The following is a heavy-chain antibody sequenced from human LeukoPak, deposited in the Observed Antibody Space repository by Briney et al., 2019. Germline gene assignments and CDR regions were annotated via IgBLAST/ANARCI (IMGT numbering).Heavy chain of an antibody. CDR3: ARVVAYSSSSHWFDP. J-gene: IGHJ5*02. Sequence: SETLSLTCTVSGGSISSSSYYWGWIRQPPGKGLEWIGSIYYSGSTYYGPSLKSRVTISVDTSKYQFSLKLSSVTAADTAVYYCARVVAYSSSSHWFDPWGQGTLVTVSS. D-gene: IGHD6-13*01. V-gene: IGHV4-39*07. CDR2: IYYSGST. CDR1: GGSISSSSYY.